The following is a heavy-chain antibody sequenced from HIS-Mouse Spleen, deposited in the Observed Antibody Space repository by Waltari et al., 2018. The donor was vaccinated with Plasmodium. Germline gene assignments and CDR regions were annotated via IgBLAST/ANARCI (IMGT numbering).Heavy chain of an antibody. D-gene: IGHD6-13*01. V-gene: IGHV4-38-2*02. CDR1: GYSISSGYY. CDR2: IYHSGST. CDR3: ARGVGYSSSWYWFDP. Sequence: QVQLQESGPGLVKPSETLSLTCTVSGYSISSGYYWGWIRQPPGKGLEWIGSIYHSGSTYSNPFLKSGGTTAVAPSKNQFSRKLSSVTAADTAVYYCARGVGYSSSWYWFDPWGQGTLVTVSS. J-gene: IGHJ5*02.